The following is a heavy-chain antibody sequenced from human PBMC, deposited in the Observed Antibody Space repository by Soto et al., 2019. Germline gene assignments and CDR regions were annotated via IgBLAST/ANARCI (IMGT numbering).Heavy chain of an antibody. CDR3: AKRLRGSSGWSSYFDY. CDR1: GFTFSSYA. D-gene: IGHD6-19*01. Sequence: GGSLRLSCAASGFTFSSYAMSWVRQAPGKGLEWVSAISGSGGSTYYADSVKGGFTISRDNSKNTLYLQMNSLRAEDTAVYYCAKRLRGSSGWSSYFDYWGQGTLVTVSS. CDR2: ISGSGGST. V-gene: IGHV3-23*01. J-gene: IGHJ4*02.